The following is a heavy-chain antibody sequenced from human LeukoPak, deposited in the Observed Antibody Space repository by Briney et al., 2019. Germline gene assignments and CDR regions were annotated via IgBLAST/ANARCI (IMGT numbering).Heavy chain of an antibody. V-gene: IGHV3-21*01. CDR3: ARDLLGVIAVAASFDY. J-gene: IGHJ4*02. CDR2: ISSSSSYI. Sequence: PGGSLRLSCAASGFTFDDYAMSWVRQVPGKGLEWVSSISSSSSYIYYADSVKGRFTISRDNAKNSLYLQMNSLRAEDTAVYYCARDLLGVIAVAASFDYWGQGTLVTVSS. CDR1: GFTFDDYA. D-gene: IGHD6-19*01.